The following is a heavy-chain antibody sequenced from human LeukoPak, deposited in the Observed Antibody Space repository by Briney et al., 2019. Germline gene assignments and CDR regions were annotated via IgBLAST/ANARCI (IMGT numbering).Heavy chain of an antibody. J-gene: IGHJ5*02. D-gene: IGHD4-11*01. CDR1: GYTFTSFG. CDR2: ISPYNSNT. CDR3: ARGGSDYRNPPPNWFDP. Sequence: ASVKVSCKASGYTFTSFGISWVRQAPGQGLEWMGWISPYNSNTNYAQKLQGRVTMTTDTSTSTACMELRSLRSDDTAVYYCARGGSDYRNPPPNWFDPWGQGTLVTVSS. V-gene: IGHV1-18*01.